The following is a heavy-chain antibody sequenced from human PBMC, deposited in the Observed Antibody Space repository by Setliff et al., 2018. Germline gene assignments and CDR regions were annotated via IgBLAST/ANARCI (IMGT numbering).Heavy chain of an antibody. D-gene: IGHD3-22*01. CDR3: ARGLHDTSDDYYVGAFDM. CDR1: GGSFSGYY. CDR2: INHSGST. V-gene: IGHV4-34*01. J-gene: IGHJ3*02. Sequence: PSETLSLTCAVYGGSFSGYYWSWIRLPPGKGLEWIGEINHSGSTNYNPSLKSRVTISVDTSKNKLSLRLTSVTAADTALYYCARGLHDTSDDYYVGAFDMWGLGTKVTVSS.